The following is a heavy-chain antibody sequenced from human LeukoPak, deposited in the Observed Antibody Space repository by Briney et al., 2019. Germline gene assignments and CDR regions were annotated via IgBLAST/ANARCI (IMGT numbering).Heavy chain of an antibody. D-gene: IGHD3-22*01. CDR2: IYYSGST. CDR1: GGSISSYY. Sequence: PSETLSLTCTVSGGSISSYYWSWIRQPPGKGLEWIGYIYYSGSTNYNPSLKSRVTISVDTSKNQFSLKLSSVTAADTAVYYCAREGYYYDSSGNYFRGFGLDYWGQGTLVTVSS. V-gene: IGHV4-59*12. CDR3: AREGYYYDSSGNYFRGFGLDY. J-gene: IGHJ4*02.